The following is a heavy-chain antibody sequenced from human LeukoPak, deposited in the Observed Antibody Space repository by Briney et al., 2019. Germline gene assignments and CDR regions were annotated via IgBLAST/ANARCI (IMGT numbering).Heavy chain of an antibody. Sequence: SETLSLTRAVYGGPLSGYYWSWIRQPAGKGLEWIGRIYTSGSTTYNTSLKSRLTISIDTSKNQFSLKLSSVTAADTAVYYCARDSGTTGEVKFDPWGQGTLVTVSS. V-gene: IGHV4-4*07. J-gene: IGHJ5*02. CDR2: IYTSGST. CDR1: GGPLSGYY. CDR3: ARDSGTTGEVKFDP. D-gene: IGHD3-10*01.